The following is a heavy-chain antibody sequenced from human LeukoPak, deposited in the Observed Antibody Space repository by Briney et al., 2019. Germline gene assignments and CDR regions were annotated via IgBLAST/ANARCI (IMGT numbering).Heavy chain of an antibody. V-gene: IGHV1-18*01. Sequence: ASVKVSCKASGYTFTSYGISWVRQAPGQGLEWMGWLSAYNGNTNYAQKLQGRVTMTTDTSTSTAYMELRSLRSDDTAVYYCAREYCSGGSCYSGYWGQGTLVTVSS. D-gene: IGHD2-15*01. CDR1: GYTFTSYG. CDR2: LSAYNGNT. J-gene: IGHJ4*02. CDR3: AREYCSGGSCYSGY.